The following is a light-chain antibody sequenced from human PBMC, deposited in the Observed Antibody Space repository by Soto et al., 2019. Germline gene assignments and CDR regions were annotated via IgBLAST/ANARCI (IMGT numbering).Light chain of an antibody. J-gene: IGLJ2*01. Sequence: QSVLTQPPSVSGAPGQRVTIACTVSRSNIGAGYDVHWYQQLPGTAPKLLIYGNSNRPSGVPDRFSGSKSGTSASLAITGLQAEDEADYYCQSYDSSLSVVVFGGGTKLTVL. CDR1: RSNIGAGYD. CDR3: QSYDSSLSVVV. V-gene: IGLV1-40*01. CDR2: GNS.